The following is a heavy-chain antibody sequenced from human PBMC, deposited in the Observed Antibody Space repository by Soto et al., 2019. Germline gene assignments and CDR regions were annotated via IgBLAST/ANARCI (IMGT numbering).Heavy chain of an antibody. CDR1: GLTSHA. CDR3: AKDSGYQRPDKYFYYGLDV. V-gene: IGHV3-30*18. D-gene: IGHD6-25*01. J-gene: IGHJ6*02. CDR2: ISYDEIDK. Sequence: GSLRLSCADFGLTSHAMHSVGQTPGKGLEWVAAISYDEIDKKYASCAKGRFTVSRDNVKNTLSLQMNSLSSEDTAVYYCAKDSGYQRPDKYFYYGLDVWGQGTTVTVSS.